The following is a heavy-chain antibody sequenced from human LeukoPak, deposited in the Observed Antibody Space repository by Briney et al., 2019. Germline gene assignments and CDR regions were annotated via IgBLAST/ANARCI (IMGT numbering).Heavy chain of an antibody. J-gene: IGHJ3*02. V-gene: IGHV4-34*01. CDR3: ARLVDGSGSGSYHDAFDI. Sequence: SETLSLTCAVYGGSFSGYYWSWIRQPPGKGLEWIGEINHSGSTNYNPSLKSRVTISVDTSKNQFSLKLSSVTAADTAVYYCARLVDGSGSGSYHDAFDIWGQGTMVTVSS. CDR2: INHSGST. D-gene: IGHD3-10*01. CDR1: GGSFSGYY.